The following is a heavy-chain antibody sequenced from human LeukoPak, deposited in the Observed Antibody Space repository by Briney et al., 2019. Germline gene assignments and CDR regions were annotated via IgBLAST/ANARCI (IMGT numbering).Heavy chain of an antibody. J-gene: IGHJ4*02. Sequence: PSETLSLTCTVSSGSISSGSYYWGWIRQPPGKGLEWIGSIYYSGSTYYNPSLKSRVTISVDTSKNQFSLKLSSVTAADTAVYYCARHALSYYDFWSGYLDSYYFDYWGQGTLVTVSS. CDR3: ARHALSYYDFWSGYLDSYYFDY. CDR2: IYYSGST. D-gene: IGHD3-3*01. V-gene: IGHV4-39*01. CDR1: SGSISSGSYY.